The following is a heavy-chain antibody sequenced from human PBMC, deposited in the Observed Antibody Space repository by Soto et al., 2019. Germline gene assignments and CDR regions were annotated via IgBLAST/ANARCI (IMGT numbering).Heavy chain of an antibody. CDR2: IIPILGIA. J-gene: IGHJ4*02. V-gene: IGHV1-69*02. D-gene: IGHD2-21*02. Sequence: QVQLVQSGAEVKKPGSSVKVSCKASGGTFSSYTISWVRQAPGQGLEWMGRIIPILGIANYAQKFQGRVTITADKSTSPAYLELSSLRSEDTAVYYCTSYCGGDCGFDYWGQGTLVTVSS. CDR3: TSYCGGDCGFDY. CDR1: GGTFSSYT.